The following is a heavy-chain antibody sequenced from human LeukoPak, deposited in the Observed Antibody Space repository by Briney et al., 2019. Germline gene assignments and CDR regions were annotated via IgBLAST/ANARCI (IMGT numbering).Heavy chain of an antibody. Sequence: GESLKIPCKGSGYSFTSYWIGWVRQMPGKGLEWMGIIYPGDSDTRYSPSFQGQVTISADKSISTAYLQWSSLKASDTAMYYCARRELLWFGELIGAFDIWGQGTMVTVSS. CDR3: ARRELLWFGELIGAFDI. CDR2: IYPGDSDT. V-gene: IGHV5-51*01. D-gene: IGHD3-10*01. CDR1: GYSFTSYW. J-gene: IGHJ3*02.